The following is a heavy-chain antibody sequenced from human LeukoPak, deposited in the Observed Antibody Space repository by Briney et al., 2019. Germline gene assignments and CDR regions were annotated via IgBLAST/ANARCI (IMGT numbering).Heavy chain of an antibody. CDR2: IYYSGST. CDR1: GGSNSRYH. V-gene: IGHV4-59*01. Sequence: SETLSLTCIGTGGSNSRYHWSCIRQPPGKGLAWIGYIYYSGSTNNNPSLKSRVTNYVDTSMNQFSLTLSSETATGTAGYNCAGERQTTTAGRAFDIWGQGTMVTVSS. D-gene: IGHD4-17*01. J-gene: IGHJ3*02. CDR3: AGERQTTTAGRAFDI.